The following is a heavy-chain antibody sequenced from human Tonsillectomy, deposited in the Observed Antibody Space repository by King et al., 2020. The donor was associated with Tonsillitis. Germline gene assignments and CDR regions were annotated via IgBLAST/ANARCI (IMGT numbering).Heavy chain of an antibody. CDR1: GYTFSDYY. CDR3: ARGIVVPATALLLVGYWFDP. CDR2: INPKSGAT. Sequence: VQLVESGAEVKKPGASVKVSCKASGYTFSDYYIHWVRQAPGQGLEWMGWINPKSGATKYVQKFQGKVTMTRDTSISTAYMEMRRLRSDDTAVYYCARGIVVPATALLLVGYWFDPWGQGTLVTVSS. D-gene: IGHD2-21*01. J-gene: IGHJ5*01. V-gene: IGHV1-2*02.